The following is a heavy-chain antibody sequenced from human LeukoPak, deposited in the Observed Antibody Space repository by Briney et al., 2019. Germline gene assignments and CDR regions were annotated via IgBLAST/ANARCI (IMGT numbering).Heavy chain of an antibody. V-gene: IGHV4-39*01. Sequence: SETLTLTCSVYGGPLSSSNDYWGWIRQPPGKGMEWIGNIYYGGSTNYNPYLKHRVTISVDMSKNQFSLKMRSVTATDTAVYYCARHIATGDYLNYWGQGTLVTVSS. D-gene: IGHD4-17*01. J-gene: IGHJ4*02. CDR2: IYYGGST. CDR1: GGPLSSSNDY. CDR3: ARHIATGDYLNY.